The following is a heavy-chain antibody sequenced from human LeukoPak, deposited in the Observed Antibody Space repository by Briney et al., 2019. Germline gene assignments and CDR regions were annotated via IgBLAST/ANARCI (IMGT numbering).Heavy chain of an antibody. V-gene: IGHV3-30*04. CDR3: ARDRGSSTSSGYYYYYGMDV. D-gene: IGHD2-2*01. CDR1: GFTFSSYA. Sequence: PGRSLRLSCAASGFTFSSYAMHWVRQAPGKGLEWVAVISYDGSNKYYADSVKGRFTISRDNSKNTLYLQMNSLRAEDTAVHYCARDRGSSTSSGYYYYYGMDVWGKGTTVTVSS. CDR2: ISYDGSNK. J-gene: IGHJ6*04.